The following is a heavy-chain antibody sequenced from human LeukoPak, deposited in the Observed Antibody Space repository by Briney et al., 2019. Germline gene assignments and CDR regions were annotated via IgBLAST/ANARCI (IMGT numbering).Heavy chain of an antibody. CDR3: AKDGGSTGYCFDY. CDR2: ISGRGST. V-gene: IGHV3-23*01. CDR1: GFTFSNYA. J-gene: IGHJ4*02. D-gene: IGHD3-22*01. Sequence: VGSLRLSCVASGFTFSNYAMSWVRQAPGKGLEWVSTISGRGSTNYADSVKGRFTISRDNSKNTLYVQMTSLRAEDTAIYYCAKDGGSTGYCFDYWGQGTLVTVSS.